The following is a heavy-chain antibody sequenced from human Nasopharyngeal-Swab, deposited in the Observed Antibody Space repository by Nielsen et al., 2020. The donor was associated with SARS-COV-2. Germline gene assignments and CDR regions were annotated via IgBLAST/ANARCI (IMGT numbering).Heavy chain of an antibody. V-gene: IGHV3-48*04. J-gene: IGHJ6*02. CDR3: ARAFAVGGDV. CDR1: GFTFSSYS. CDR2: ISSSSSTI. D-gene: IGHD2-21*01. Sequence: GESLKISCAAPGFTFSSYSMHWVRQAPGKGLEWVSYISSSSSTIYYADSVKGRFTISRDNAKNSLYLQMNSLRAEDTAVYYCARAFAVGGDVWGQGTTVTVSS.